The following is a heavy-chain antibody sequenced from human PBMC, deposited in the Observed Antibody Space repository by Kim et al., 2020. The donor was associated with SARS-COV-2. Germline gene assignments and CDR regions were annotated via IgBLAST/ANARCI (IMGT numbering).Heavy chain of an antibody. J-gene: IGHJ6*02. CDR2: IYYSGST. CDR1: GGSISSYY. V-gene: IGHV4-59*08. Sequence: SETLSLTCTVSGGSISSYYWSWIRQPPGKGLEWIGYIYYSGSTNYNPSLKSRVTISVDTSKNQFSLKLSSVTAADTAVYYCARRGLRGLDVWGQGTTVTVSS. CDR3: ARRGLRGLDV. D-gene: IGHD3-10*01.